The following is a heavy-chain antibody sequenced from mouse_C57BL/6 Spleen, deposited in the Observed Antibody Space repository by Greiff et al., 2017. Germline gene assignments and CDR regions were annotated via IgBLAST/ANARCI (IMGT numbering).Heavy chain of an antibody. V-gene: IGHV1-9*01. CDR1: GYTFTGYW. CDR3: ATSWEWEFAY. Sequence: VQLQQSGPELMKPGASVKLSCKATGYTFTGYWIEWVKQRPGHGLEWIGEILPGSGSTNYNEKFKGKATFTADTSSNPAYMQLSSLTTEDSYICDCATSWEWEFAYWGQGTLLTVSA. CDR2: ILPGSGST. J-gene: IGHJ3*01. D-gene: IGHD4-1*01.